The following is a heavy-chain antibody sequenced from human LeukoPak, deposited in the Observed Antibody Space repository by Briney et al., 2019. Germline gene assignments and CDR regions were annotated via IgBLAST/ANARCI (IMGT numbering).Heavy chain of an antibody. CDR1: GFTFSSYA. Sequence: GGSLRLSCAAPGFTFSSYAMSWVRQAPGKGLEWVSAISGSGGSTYYADSVKGRFTISRDNSKNTLYLQMNSLRAEDTAVYYCAKEAKSYQLLYTEGYFDYWGQGTLVTVSS. V-gene: IGHV3-23*01. CDR3: AKEAKSYQLLYTEGYFDY. J-gene: IGHJ4*02. CDR2: ISGSGGST. D-gene: IGHD2-2*02.